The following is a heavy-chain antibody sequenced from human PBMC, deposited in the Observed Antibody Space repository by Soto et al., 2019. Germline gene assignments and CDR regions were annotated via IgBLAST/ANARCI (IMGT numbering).Heavy chain of an antibody. V-gene: IGHV3-74*01. J-gene: IGHJ4*02. Sequence: EVQLVESGGGLVQPGGSLRLSCAASGFSFSNYWIHLVRQAPGKGLVWVSRIKTDGSSTDYAASVKGRFTISRDNAKNTLYLQMNSLTAEDTAVYYCAKREGNTYGLFHWGQGTLVTVSS. CDR3: AKREGNTYGLFH. CDR1: GFSFSNYW. CDR2: IKTDGSST. D-gene: IGHD5-18*01.